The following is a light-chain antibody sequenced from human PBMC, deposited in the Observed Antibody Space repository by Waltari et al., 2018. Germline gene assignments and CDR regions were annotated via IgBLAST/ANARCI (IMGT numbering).Light chain of an antibody. CDR2: KAS. V-gene: IGKV1-5*03. J-gene: IGKJ2*01. CDR3: QQYASYPYT. CDR1: QSIADW. Sequence: DIQLTQSPSTLSASVGDRVTITCRASQSIADWLAWYQQKPVKAPKLLIYKASSVDMGVPSRCSGSGSGTEFTLTISSLQPDDFATFHCQQYASYPYTFGQGTKLEIK.